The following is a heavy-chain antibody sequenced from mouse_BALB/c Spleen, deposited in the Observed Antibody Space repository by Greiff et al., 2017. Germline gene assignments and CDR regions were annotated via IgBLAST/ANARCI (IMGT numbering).Heavy chain of an antibody. CDR2: IYPYNGGT. V-gene: IGHV1S29*02. CDR1: GYTFTDYN. CDR3: ARVHYYGYGYFDV. Sequence: EVQGVESGPELVKPGASVKISCKASGYTFTDYNMHWVKQSHGKSLEWIGYIYPYNGGTGYNQKFKSKATLTVDNSSSTAYMELRSLTSEDSAVYYCARVHYYGYGYFDVWGAGTTVTVSS. D-gene: IGHD1-2*01. J-gene: IGHJ1*01.